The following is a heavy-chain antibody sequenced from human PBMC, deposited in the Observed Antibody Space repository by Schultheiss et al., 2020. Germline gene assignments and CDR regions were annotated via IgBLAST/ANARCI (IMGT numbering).Heavy chain of an antibody. CDR3: AKDNVGIVAVVGTRGFDY. CDR2: ISGSGGST. Sequence: GESLKISCAAFGFNFSSSWMSWVRQAPGKGLEWVSAISGSGGSTYYADSVKGRLTISRDNSKTTLYLQMNSLRAEDTAVYYCAKDNVGIVAVVGTRGFDYWGQGTLVTVSS. J-gene: IGHJ4*02. D-gene: IGHD6-13*01. V-gene: IGHV3-23*01. CDR1: GFNFSSSW.